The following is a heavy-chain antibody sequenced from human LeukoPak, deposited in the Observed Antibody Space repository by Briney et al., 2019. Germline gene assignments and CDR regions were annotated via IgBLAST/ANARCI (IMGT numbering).Heavy chain of an antibody. D-gene: IGHD5-18*01. V-gene: IGHV5-51*01. Sequence: GSLKISCEGSGYSFSSYGIGWVRQVPGKGLEWIAGIYPGDSDTRYSPSFQGQVTISADKSISTAYLQWSSLKASDTAMYYCARRQTARYYYYGMDVWGQGTTVTVSS. J-gene: IGHJ6*02. CDR2: IYPGDSDT. CDR1: GYSFSSYG. CDR3: ARRQTARYYYYGMDV.